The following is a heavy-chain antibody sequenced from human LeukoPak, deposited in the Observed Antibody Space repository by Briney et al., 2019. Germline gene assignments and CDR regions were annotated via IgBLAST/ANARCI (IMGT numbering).Heavy chain of an antibody. J-gene: IGHJ4*02. V-gene: IGHV4-59*05. D-gene: IGHD5-18*01. Sequence: PGGSLRLSCAASGFTFSSYSMNWVRQAPGKGLEWIGSIYYSGSTYYNPSLKSRVTISVDTSKNQFSLKLSSVTAADTAVYYCARNTAMVPPYYFNYWGQGTLVTVSS. CDR1: GFTFSSYSMN. CDR3: ARNTAMVPPYYFNY. CDR2: IYYSGST.